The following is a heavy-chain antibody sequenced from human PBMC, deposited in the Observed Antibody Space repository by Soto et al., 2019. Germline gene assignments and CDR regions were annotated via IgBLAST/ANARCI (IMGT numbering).Heavy chain of an antibody. V-gene: IGHV3-23*01. J-gene: IGHJ5*01. D-gene: IGHD4-17*01. CDR2: ITASGGRT. CDR3: AKDTRYADYVRWIDS. CDR1: GFTFSSYA. Sequence: EVHLLESGGGLVQPGGSLRLSCTASGFTFSSYAMTWVRQAPGRGLEGVSGITASGGRTFYADSVKGRFTISRDNSRSTLYLQMNSLRAEDTAIYYCAKDTRYADYVRWIDSWGQGTLVTVSS.